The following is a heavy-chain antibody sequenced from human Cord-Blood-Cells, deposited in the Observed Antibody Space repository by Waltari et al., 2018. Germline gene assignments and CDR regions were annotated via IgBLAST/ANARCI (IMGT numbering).Heavy chain of an antibody. V-gene: IGHV4-4*02. J-gene: IGHJ5*02. Sequence: QVQLQESGPGLVKPSGTLSLTCAVSGGSISSSNWWSWVRQPPGKGLEWIGEIYHSGSTDSNPSLKSRVTISVDKSKNQFSLKLGCVTAADTAVYYCARLGRAAAAGKRWFDPWGQGTLVTVSS. D-gene: IGHD6-13*01. CDR3: ARLGRAAAAGKRWFDP. CDR2: IYHSGST. CDR1: GGSISSSNW.